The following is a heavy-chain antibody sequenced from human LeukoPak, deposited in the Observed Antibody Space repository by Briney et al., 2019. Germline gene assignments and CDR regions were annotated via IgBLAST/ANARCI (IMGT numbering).Heavy chain of an antibody. CDR3: AKVTHPPIPKVAVDSGYFDY. D-gene: IGHD6-19*01. Sequence: GGSLRLSCAASGFTFSSYAMSWVRQAPGKGLEWVSAISGSGGSTYYADSVKGRFTISRDNSKNTLYLQMNSLRAEDTAVYYCAKVTHPPIPKVAVDSGYFDYWGQGTLVTVSS. V-gene: IGHV3-23*01. CDR1: GFTFSSYA. J-gene: IGHJ4*02. CDR2: ISGSGGST.